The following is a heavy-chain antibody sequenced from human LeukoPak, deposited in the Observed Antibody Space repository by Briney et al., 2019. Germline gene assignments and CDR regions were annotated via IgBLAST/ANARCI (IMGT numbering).Heavy chain of an antibody. J-gene: IGHJ4*02. CDR1: GYTFTAYY. CDR2: IDPSVGST. D-gene: IGHD1-26*01. Sequence: PWASVKVSCKASGYTFTAYYIQWVRQAPGQGLEWMGLIDPSVGSTSNAQKFQGRITMTRDTSTSTVFMELTSLTSEDTAVYYCARNSGSGLDHWGQGALVTVSS. CDR3: ARNSGSGLDH. V-gene: IGHV1-46*01.